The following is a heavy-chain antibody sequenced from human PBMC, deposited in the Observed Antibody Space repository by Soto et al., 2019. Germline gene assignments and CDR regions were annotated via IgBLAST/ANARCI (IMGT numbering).Heavy chain of an antibody. J-gene: IGHJ5*02. D-gene: IGHD6-25*01. V-gene: IGHV4-39*01. CDR1: GGSISSSSYY. CDR2: IYYSGST. Sequence: QLQLQESGPGLVEPSETLSLTCTVSGGSISSSSYYWGWIRQPPGKGLEWIGSIYYSGSTYYNPSLKSRVTISVDTSKNQLSLKLSSVTAADTAVYYCARRPDRLDENWFDPWGQGTLVTVSS. CDR3: ARRPDRLDENWFDP.